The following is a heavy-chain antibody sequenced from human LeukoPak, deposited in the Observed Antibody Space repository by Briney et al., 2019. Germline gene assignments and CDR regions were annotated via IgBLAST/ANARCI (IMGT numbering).Heavy chain of an antibody. CDR2: ISYDGGNK. D-gene: IGHD1-26*01. CDR3: ARGGSYLSAFDI. V-gene: IGHV3-30*04. Sequence: GGSLRLSCAASGFTFSRSAMHWVRQAPGKGLEWVAIISYDGGNKYYADSVKGRFTISRDNAKNSLYLQMNSLRAEDTAVYYCARGGSYLSAFDIWGQGTMVTVSS. J-gene: IGHJ3*02. CDR1: GFTFSRSA.